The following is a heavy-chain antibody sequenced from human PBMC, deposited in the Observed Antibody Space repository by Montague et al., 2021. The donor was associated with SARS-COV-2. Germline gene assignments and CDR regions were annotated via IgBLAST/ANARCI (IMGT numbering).Heavy chain of an antibody. J-gene: IGHJ3*02. D-gene: IGHD6-19*01. CDR1: GYSISTGYY. CDR3: AKVAGSTDTFDI. V-gene: IGHV4-38-2*02. CDR2: IYHSGST. Sequence: SETLSLTCTVSGYSISTGYYWGWIRQPPGKGLEWIGTIYHSGSTYFNPSLKSRVTISVDTSKNQFSLNLSSVTAADTAVYYCAKVAGSTDTFDIWGRGTMVTVSS.